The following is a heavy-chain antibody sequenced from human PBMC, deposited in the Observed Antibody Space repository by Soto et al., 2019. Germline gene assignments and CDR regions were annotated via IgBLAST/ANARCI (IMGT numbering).Heavy chain of an antibody. CDR2: IWYDGSNK. Sequence: QVQLVESGGGVVQPGRSLRLSCAASGFTFSSYGMHWVRXAPGKXXXXXXVIWYDGSNKYYADSVKGRLTISRDNSKXXXXXXXXXXXXXXXXXXXXXXXXXXXXXXXXXWFDPWGQGTLVTVSS. CDR1: GFTFSSYG. J-gene: IGHJ5*02. CDR3: XXXXXXXXXXXXXWFDP. V-gene: IGHV3-33*01.